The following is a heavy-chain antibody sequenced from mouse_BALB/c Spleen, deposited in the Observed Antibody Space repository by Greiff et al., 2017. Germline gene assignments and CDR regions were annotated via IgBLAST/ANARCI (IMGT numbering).Heavy chain of an antibody. CDR2: IDPYNGGT. CDR1: GYSFTGYN. Sequence: VQLKESGPELVKPGASVKISCKASGYSFTGYNMYWVKQSHRKSLEWIGYIDPYNGGTSYNQKSKGKATLTVDKSSSTAYMHLNSLTSEDSAIYYCARGDYDVFDYWGQGTTLTVSS. D-gene: IGHD2-4*01. J-gene: IGHJ2*01. CDR3: ARGDYDVFDY. V-gene: IGHV1S135*01.